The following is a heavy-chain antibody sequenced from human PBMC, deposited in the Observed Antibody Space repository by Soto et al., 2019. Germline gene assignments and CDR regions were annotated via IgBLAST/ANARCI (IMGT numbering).Heavy chain of an antibody. CDR3: VRENYYYGMDV. Sequence: GGSLRLSCAASGFTGSTDWMYWVRQAPGKGLEWISVIKSGGNTNYADSVEGRFSISRDNSKNTVYLQMNSLRGEDTAVYYCVRENYYYGMDVWGQGTTVTVSS. CDR1: GFTGSTDW. CDR2: IKSGGNT. V-gene: IGHV3-66*01. J-gene: IGHJ6*02.